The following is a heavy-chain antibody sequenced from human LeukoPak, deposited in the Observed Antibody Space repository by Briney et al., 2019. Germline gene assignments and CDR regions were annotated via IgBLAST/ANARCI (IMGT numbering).Heavy chain of an antibody. J-gene: IGHJ6*04. D-gene: IGHD3-3*01. CDR2: ISWNSGSI. Sequence: SGGSLRLSCAASGFTFDDYAMHWVRQAPGKGLEWVSGISWNSGSIGYADSVKGRFTIPRDNAKNSLYLQMNSLRAEDTAVYYCARDQYYDFWSGIQPPPLMDVWGKGTTVTVSS. CDR3: ARDQYYDFWSGIQPPPLMDV. CDR1: GFTFDDYA. V-gene: IGHV3-9*01.